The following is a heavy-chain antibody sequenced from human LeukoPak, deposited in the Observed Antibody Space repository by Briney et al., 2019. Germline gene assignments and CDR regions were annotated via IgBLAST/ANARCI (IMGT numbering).Heavy chain of an antibody. V-gene: IGHV4-34*01. Sequence: SETLSLTCAVYGGSFSGYYWGWIRQPPGKGLEWIGSIFYSGNTYDNPSLKSRVTISVDTSKNQFSLKLSSVTAADTAVYYCARGQLVVFYYYMDVWGKGTTVTVSS. D-gene: IGHD6-6*01. CDR3: ARGQLVVFYYYMDV. CDR1: GGSFSGYY. CDR2: IFYSGNT. J-gene: IGHJ6*03.